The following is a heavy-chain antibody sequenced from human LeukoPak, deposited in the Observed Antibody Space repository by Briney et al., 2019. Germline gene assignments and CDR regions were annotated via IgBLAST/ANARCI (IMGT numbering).Heavy chain of an antibody. CDR2: INSDATET. D-gene: IGHD3-10*01. V-gene: IGHV3-74*01. J-gene: IGHJ4*02. Sequence: PGGSRRLSCAASGFSFSIYYMHWVRQAPGKGLVWVSRINSDATETVYADSVRGRFTISRDNGKNTLYLQMNGLRGEDTAVYYCVFYGLGGPRWGQGTLVTVSS. CDR3: VFYGLGGPR. CDR1: GFSFSIYY.